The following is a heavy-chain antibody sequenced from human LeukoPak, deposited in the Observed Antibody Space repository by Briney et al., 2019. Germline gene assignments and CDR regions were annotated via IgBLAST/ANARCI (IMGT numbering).Heavy chain of an antibody. CDR1: GGSISSYY. V-gene: IGHV4-59*01. CDR3: ARTFLGDWYFDL. J-gene: IGHJ2*01. Sequence: SETLSLTCTVSGGSISSYYWSWIRQPPGKGLEWIGYIYYNGSTNYNPSLKSRVTISVDTSRDQFSLKLSSLTAADTAMYYCARTFLGDWYFDLWGRGTLVTVSS. D-gene: IGHD1-26*01. CDR2: IYYNGST.